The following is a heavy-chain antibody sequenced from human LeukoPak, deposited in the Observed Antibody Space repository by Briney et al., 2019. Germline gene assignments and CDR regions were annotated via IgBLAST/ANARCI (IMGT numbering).Heavy chain of an antibody. J-gene: IGHJ6*02. CDR1: GGTFSSYA. Sequence: ASVKVSCKASGGTFSSYAISWVRQVPGQGLEWMGGIIPIFGTANYAQKFQGRVTITADESTSTAYMELSSLRSEDTAVYYCARGSSGYYYYYGMDVWGQGTTVTVSS. V-gene: IGHV1-69*13. CDR3: ARGSSGYYYYYGMDV. CDR2: IIPIFGTA. D-gene: IGHD3-22*01.